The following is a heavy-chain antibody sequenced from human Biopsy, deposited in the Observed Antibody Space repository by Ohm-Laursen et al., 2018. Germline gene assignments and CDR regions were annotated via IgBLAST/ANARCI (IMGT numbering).Heavy chain of an antibody. CDR2: INQSGRT. Sequence: SETLSLTWEVNGKTFSDYYWSWIRQPPGKGLEWIGQINQSGRTNYNPPLKSRVNISADKSNNQFSLKLTSVTSADTAVYFCGNEVHGRDYWGLGALVTVSS. D-gene: IGHD2-15*01. J-gene: IGHJ4*02. V-gene: IGHV4-34*08. CDR1: GKTFSDYY. CDR3: GNEVHGRDY.